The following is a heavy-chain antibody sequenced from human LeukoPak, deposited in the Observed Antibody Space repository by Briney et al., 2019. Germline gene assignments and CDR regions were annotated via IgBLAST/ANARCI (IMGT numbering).Heavy chain of an antibody. CDR1: GYTFTSYY. J-gene: IGHJ4*02. V-gene: IGHV1-46*01. CDR3: ARDRCSGGSCQYYFDY. D-gene: IGHD2-15*01. CDR2: MNPSGGST. Sequence: ASVKVSCKASGYTFTSYYMHWVRQAPGQGLEWTGIMNPSGGSTSYAQKFQGRVTMTRDTSTSTVYMELSSLRSEDTAVYYCARDRCSGGSCQYYFDYRGQGTLVTVSS.